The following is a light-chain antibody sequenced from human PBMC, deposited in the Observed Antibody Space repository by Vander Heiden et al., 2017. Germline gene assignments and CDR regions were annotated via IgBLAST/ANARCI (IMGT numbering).Light chain of an antibody. CDR3: SSHAGSSAV. CDR1: SSDVGAYNY. V-gene: IGLV2-8*01. Sequence: QSALTQPPRASAAQGQSVAIICTGTSSDVGAYNYVSWYQQHPGKAPTLIIYDVTKRPSGVPDRFSGSKSGNTAFLTVSGLQAEDEADYYCSSHAGSSAVFGGGTTVTVL. CDR2: DVT. J-gene: IGLJ3*02.